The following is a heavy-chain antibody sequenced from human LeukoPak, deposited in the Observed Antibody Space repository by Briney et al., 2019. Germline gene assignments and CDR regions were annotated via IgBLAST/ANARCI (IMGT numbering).Heavy chain of an antibody. CDR1: GFTFSSYS. V-gene: IGHV3-21*01. Sequence: GGSLRLSCAASGFTFSSYSMNWVRQAPGKGLEWVSSISSSSSYIYYADSVKGRFTISRDNAKNSLYLQMNSLRAEDTAVYYCARAVGFWSGLDYWGQGTLVTVS. D-gene: IGHD3-3*01. CDR3: ARAVGFWSGLDY. CDR2: ISSSSSYI. J-gene: IGHJ4*02.